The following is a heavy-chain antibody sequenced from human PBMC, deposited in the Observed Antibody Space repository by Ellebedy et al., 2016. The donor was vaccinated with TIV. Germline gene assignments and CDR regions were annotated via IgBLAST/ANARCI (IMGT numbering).Heavy chain of an antibody. D-gene: IGHD1-14*01. J-gene: IGHJ4*02. CDR2: FGVSGDSA. CDR3: VRGRSGTYIHHAFDS. CDR1: GFTFSTYA. V-gene: IGHV3-23*01. Sequence: GESLKISCAASGFTFSTYAMSSVRQAPGKGLEWVSGFGVSGDSAYYADSVKGRCTTSRDNSKSTLYLQFNSLRVEDTAIYYCVRGRSGTYIHHAFDSWGQGTLVTVST.